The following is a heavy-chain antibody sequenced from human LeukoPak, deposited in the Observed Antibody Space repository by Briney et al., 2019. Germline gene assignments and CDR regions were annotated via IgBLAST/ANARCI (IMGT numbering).Heavy chain of an antibody. CDR2: ISGSGGST. V-gene: IGHV3-23*01. CDR1: GFTFSRYA. J-gene: IGHJ4*02. CDR3: ANGGGYGSD. Sequence: PGGSLRLSCAASGFTFSRYAMSWVRQAPGKGLEWVSVISGSGGSTYYADSVKGRFTISRDNSKNTLYLQMNSLRAEDTAVYYCANGGGYGSDWGQGTLVTVSS. D-gene: IGHD3-10*01.